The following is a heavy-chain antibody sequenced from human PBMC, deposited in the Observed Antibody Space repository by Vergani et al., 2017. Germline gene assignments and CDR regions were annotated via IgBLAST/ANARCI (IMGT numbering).Heavy chain of an antibody. CDR3: ARQPNWNDDPDAFDI. CDR2: IYPGDSDT. CDR1: GYSFTSYW. D-gene: IGHD1-1*01. J-gene: IGHJ3*02. V-gene: IGHV5-51*01. Sequence: EVQLVQSGAEVKKPGESLKISCKGSGYSFTSYWIGWVRQMPGKGLEWMGIIYPGDSDTRYSPSFQGQVTISAAKSISTAYLQWSSLKASDTAMYYCARQPNWNDDPDAFDIWGQGTMVTVSS.